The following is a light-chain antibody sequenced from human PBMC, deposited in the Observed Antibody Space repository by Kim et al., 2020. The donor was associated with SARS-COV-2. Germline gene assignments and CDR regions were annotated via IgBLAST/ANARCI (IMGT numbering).Light chain of an antibody. J-gene: IGKJ4*01. CDR1: QSVSSSY. Sequence: EIVLTQSPGTLSLSPGERATLSCRASQSVSSSYLAWYQQKLGQAPRLLIYGASSRATGIPDRFSGSGSGTDFTLTISRLEPEDFAMYYCQQYGSSPLTFGGGTKVDIK. CDR3: QQYGSSPLT. CDR2: GAS. V-gene: IGKV3-20*01.